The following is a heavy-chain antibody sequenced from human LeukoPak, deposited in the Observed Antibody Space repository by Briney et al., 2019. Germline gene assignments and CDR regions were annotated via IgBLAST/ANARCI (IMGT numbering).Heavy chain of an antibody. J-gene: IGHJ4*02. CDR2: ISWHSGSI. Sequence: GGSLRLSCAASGLTFDDYAMHWLRQAPGKGLEWVSRISWHSGSIDYTDSVKGRFIISRDNAKNSLYLQMNSLRAEDTALYYCAKGRDRSSYYYGRDYFDYWGQGTLVTVSS. CDR3: AKGRDRSSYYYGRDYFDY. V-gene: IGHV3-9*01. CDR1: GLTFDDYA. D-gene: IGHD3-22*01.